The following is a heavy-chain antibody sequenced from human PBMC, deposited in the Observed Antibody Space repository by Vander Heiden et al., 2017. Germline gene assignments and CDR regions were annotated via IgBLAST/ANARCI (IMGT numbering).Heavy chain of an antibody. Sequence: EVQLVETGGGLIQPGGSLRLSCAASGFTVSSNYMSWVRQAPGEGLEWVSVIYSGGSTYYADAVKGRFTISRDNSKNTLYLQMKRMRAEDTAVYYYAIVRRGQWLDAFDIWGQGTMVTVYS. J-gene: IGHJ3*02. CDR2: IYSGGST. CDR3: AIVRRGQWLDAFDI. V-gene: IGHV3-53*02. CDR1: GFTVSSNY. D-gene: IGHD6-19*01.